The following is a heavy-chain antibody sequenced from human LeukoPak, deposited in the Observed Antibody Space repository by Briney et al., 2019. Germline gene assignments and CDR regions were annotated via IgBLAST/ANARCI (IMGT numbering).Heavy chain of an antibody. CDR3: ARLYGDHAFDP. CDR1: GGSFSGYY. Sequence: PSETLSLTCAVYGGSFSGYYWSWIRQPPGKGLEWIGEINHSGSTNYNPSLKSRVTISVDTSKNQFSLKLSSATAADTAVYYCARLYGDHAFDPWGQGTLVTVSS. V-gene: IGHV4-34*01. J-gene: IGHJ5*02. D-gene: IGHD4-17*01. CDR2: INHSGST.